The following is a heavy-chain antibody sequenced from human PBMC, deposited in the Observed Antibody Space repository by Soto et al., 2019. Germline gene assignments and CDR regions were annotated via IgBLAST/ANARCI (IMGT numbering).Heavy chain of an antibody. V-gene: IGHV3-30-3*01. Sequence: QVQLVESGGGVVQHGRSLRLSCAASGFTFSSYAMHWVRQAPGTGLEWVAVISYDGSNKYYADSVKGRFTISRDNSKNTLYLQMHILRAEDTAVYYCARAPWGEATDYWGQGTLVTVSS. CDR1: GFTFSSYA. J-gene: IGHJ4*02. CDR3: ARAPWGEATDY. CDR2: ISYDGSNK. D-gene: IGHD3-10*01.